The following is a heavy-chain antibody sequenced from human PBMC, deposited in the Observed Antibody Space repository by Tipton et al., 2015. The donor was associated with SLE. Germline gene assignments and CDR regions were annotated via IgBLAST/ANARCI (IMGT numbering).Heavy chain of an antibody. J-gene: IGHJ4*02. V-gene: IGHV3-11*01. Sequence: QVQLVQSGGGLVKPGGSLRLSCAASGFTFSDFYMTWIRQAPGKGLEWLSYISGGGTTVYYADSVKGRFTISRDNAKNSLYVQMNGLRAEDTAVYYCARVVLPLHTAEHFDYWGQGTLVTVSS. D-gene: IGHD5-18*01. CDR3: ARVVLPLHTAEHFDY. CDR2: ISGGGTTV. CDR1: GFTFSDFY.